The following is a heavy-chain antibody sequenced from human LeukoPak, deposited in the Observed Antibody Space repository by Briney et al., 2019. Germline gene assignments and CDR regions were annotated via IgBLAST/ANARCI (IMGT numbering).Heavy chain of an antibody. Sequence: PGGSLRLSCAASGFTFSIYAMSSVPHAPGKGLEWGSALSDSGGSTYYADSVKGRFSISRDKSKNTLYLQMSRLRAEDVAVYYCAKRGGSSWFGDFDYWGEGTLVTVSS. CDR1: GFTFSIYA. D-gene: IGHD6-13*01. CDR3: AKRGGSSWFGDFDY. V-gene: IGHV3-23*01. CDR2: LSDSGGST. J-gene: IGHJ4*02.